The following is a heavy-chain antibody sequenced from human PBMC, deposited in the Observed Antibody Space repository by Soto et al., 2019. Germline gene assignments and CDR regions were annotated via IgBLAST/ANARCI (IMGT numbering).Heavy chain of an antibody. J-gene: IGHJ4*02. CDR3: AKGGPGGSQYYFDY. V-gene: IGHV3-30*18. D-gene: IGHD3-10*01. Sequence: QVQLVESGGGVVQPGRSLRLSCAASGFTFSSYGMHWVRQAPGKGLEWVAVISYDGSNKYYADSVKGRFTISRDNSKNTLYLQMNSLRAEDTAVYYCAKGGPGGSQYYFDYRGQGTLVTVSS. CDR1: GFTFSSYG. CDR2: ISYDGSNK.